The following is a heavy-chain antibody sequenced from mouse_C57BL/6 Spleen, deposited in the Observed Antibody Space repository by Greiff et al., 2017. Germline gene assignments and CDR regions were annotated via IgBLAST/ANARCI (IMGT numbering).Heavy chain of an antibody. Sequence: EVKLVESGGGLVKPGGSLKLSCAASGFTFSDYGMHWVRQAPEKGLEWVAYISSGSSTIYYADTVKGRFTISRDNAKNTLFLQMTSLRSEDTAMYYCADNPYYYAMDYWGQGTSVTVSS. CDR2: ISSGSSTI. D-gene: IGHD6-1*01. CDR1: GFTFSDYG. J-gene: IGHJ4*01. V-gene: IGHV5-17*01. CDR3: ADNPYYYAMDY.